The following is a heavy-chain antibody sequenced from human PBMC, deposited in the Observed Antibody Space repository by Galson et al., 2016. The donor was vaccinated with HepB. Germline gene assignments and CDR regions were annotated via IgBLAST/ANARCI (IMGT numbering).Heavy chain of an antibody. CDR1: GFTFSSYA. Sequence: SLRLSCAASGFTFSSYAMSWVRQAPGRGLEWVSGIRGSGGDTYYADSVKGRFTISRDNSKNMVYLQMNSLRAEDTALYYCARGRGYSGYASYYGMDVWGQGTTVTVSS. CDR3: ARGRGYSGYASYYGMDV. D-gene: IGHD5-12*01. CDR2: IRGSGGDT. J-gene: IGHJ6*02. V-gene: IGHV3-23*01.